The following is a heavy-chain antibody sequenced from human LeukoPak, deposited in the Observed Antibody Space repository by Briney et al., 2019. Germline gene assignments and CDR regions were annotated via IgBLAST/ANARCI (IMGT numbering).Heavy chain of an antibody. D-gene: IGHD3-16*02. CDR1: GFTFSSYG. CDR2: IYSGGST. V-gene: IGHV3-66*01. Sequence: GGSLRLSCAASGFTFSSYGMHWVRQAPGKGLEWVSVIYSGGSTYYADSVKGRFTISRDNSKNTLYLQMNSLRAEDTAVYYCAVSGYHYVWGSYRSPADYWGQGTLVTVSS. CDR3: AVSGYHYVWGSYRSPADY. J-gene: IGHJ4*02.